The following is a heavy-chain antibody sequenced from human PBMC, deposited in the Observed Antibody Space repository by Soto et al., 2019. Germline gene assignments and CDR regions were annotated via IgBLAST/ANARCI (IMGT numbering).Heavy chain of an antibody. Sequence: EVQLLESGGGLVQPGGSLRLSCAASGFTFKHYAMTWVRQAPGKGLEWVSSISVSGGGTYYADSVKGRFTISRDNSKNTLYLQMNSLRAEETAVYYCAKDLKLRSPTVTPPDYYFDYWGQGTLVTVSS. CDR3: AKDLKLRSPTVTPPDYYFDY. CDR2: ISVSGGGT. V-gene: IGHV3-23*01. D-gene: IGHD4-17*01. CDR1: GFTFKHYA. J-gene: IGHJ4*02.